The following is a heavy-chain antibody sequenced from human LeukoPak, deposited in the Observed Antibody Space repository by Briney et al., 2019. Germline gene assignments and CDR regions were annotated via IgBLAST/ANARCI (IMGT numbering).Heavy chain of an antibody. CDR3: ARDLPMVRGVI. Sequence: SETLSLTCTVSGGAINSGHFYWSWIRQPAGKGLEWIGRIYTGETTTYNPSLKSRVTISVDTSKNQFSLKLSSVTAADTAVYYCARDLPMVRGVIWGQGTLVTVSS. CDR2: IYTGETT. CDR1: GGAINSGHFY. J-gene: IGHJ4*02. D-gene: IGHD3-10*01. V-gene: IGHV4-61*02.